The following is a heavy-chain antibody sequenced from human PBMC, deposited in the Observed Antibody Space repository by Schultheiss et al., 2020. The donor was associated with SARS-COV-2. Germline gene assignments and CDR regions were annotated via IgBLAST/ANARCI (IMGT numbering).Heavy chain of an antibody. D-gene: IGHD3-22*01. Sequence: GGSLRLSCAASGFTFSSYDMHWVRQATGKGLEWVSAIGTAGDTYYPGSVKGRFTISRENAKNSLYLQMNSLRAEDTAVYYCARAPDYYDSSGYYPESHYWGQGTLVTVSS. CDR2: IGTAGDT. V-gene: IGHV3-13*01. CDR3: ARAPDYYDSSGYYPESHY. CDR1: GFTFSSYD. J-gene: IGHJ4*02.